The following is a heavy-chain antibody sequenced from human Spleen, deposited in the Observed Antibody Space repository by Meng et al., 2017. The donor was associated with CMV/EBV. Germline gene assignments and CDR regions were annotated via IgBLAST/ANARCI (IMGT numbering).Heavy chain of an antibody. D-gene: IGHD2-2*02. Sequence: SVKVSCKASGGTFSSYAISWVRQAPGQGLEWMGGIIPILGILNYARKFQGRVTITTDESTTTAYMELRSLRSDDTAVYYCASTYCSSTSCYTTTPYGMDVWGQGTTVTVSS. CDR2: IIPILGIL. V-gene: IGHV1-69*10. CDR1: GGTFSSYA. CDR3: ASTYCSSTSCYTTTPYGMDV. J-gene: IGHJ6*02.